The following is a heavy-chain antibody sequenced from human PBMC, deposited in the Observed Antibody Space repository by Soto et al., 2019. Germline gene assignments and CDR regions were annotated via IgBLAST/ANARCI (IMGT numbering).Heavy chain of an antibody. CDR2: INPSGGST. V-gene: IGHV1-46*01. D-gene: IGHD6-13*01. CDR1: GYTFTSYY. Sequence: SVKVSCKASGYTFTSYYMHWVRQAPGQGLEWMGIINPSGGSTSYAQKFQGRVTMTRDTSTSTVYMELSSLRSEDTAVYYRAIVGIAAARGASDIRGQGTTVNV. J-gene: IGHJ3*02. CDR3: AIVGIAAARGASDI.